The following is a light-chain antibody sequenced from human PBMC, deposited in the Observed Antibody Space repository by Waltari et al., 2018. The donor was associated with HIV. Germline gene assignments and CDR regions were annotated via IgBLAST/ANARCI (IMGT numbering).Light chain of an antibody. Sequence: QSALTQPPSASGSPGPSVTISCTGTSSDVGGYNYVSWYQQRPGKAPKPMIYEVNRRPSGVPDLFFGSKSGNTASLTVSGLQPEDEADYYCSSYAGGSNLVFGGGTKLTVL. CDR3: SSYAGGSNLV. V-gene: IGLV2-8*01. CDR2: EVN. CDR1: SSDVGGYNY. J-gene: IGLJ2*01.